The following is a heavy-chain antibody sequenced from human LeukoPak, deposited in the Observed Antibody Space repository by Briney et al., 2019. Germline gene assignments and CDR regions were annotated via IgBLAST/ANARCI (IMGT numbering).Heavy chain of an antibody. CDR1: GGTFNNSA. CDR2: IMPLFGTA. V-gene: IGHV1-69*05. J-gene: IGHJ4*02. CDR3: ARRNGNYFDY. D-gene: IGHD4-11*01. Sequence: SSVKVSCKPSGGTFNNSAISWVRQAPGQGLEWLGGIMPLFGTAGYAQQFQGRVTITKGDSTRTVYLELNSLTSDDTAVYYFARRNGNYFDYWGQGSLVSVSS.